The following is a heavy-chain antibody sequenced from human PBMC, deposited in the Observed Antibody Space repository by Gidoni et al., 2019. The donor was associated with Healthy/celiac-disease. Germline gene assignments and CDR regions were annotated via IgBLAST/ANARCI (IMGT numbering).Heavy chain of an antibody. V-gene: IGHV1-3*01. CDR1: GYTFTSYA. CDR3: ARVMGPGTAYYFDY. J-gene: IGHJ4*02. Sequence: QVQLVQSGAEVKKPGASVKVSCKASGYTFTSYAMHWVRQAPGQRFEWMGWINAGNGNTKYSQKFQGRVTITRDTSASTAYMELSSLRSEDTAVYYCARVMGPGTAYYFDYWGQGTLVTVSS. D-gene: IGHD1-1*01. CDR2: INAGNGNT.